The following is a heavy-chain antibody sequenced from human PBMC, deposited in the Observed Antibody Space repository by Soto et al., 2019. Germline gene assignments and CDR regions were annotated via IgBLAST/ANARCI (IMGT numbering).Heavy chain of an antibody. V-gene: IGHV3-9*01. D-gene: IGHD3-10*01. J-gene: IGHJ6*02. Sequence: VQLVESGGALVQPGGSLRLSCATSGFALRDSAMHWVRQVSGGGLQWVSGMYSSGDVGYAGSVRGRFTMSRDVARNALFLQMSSLTAEDTALYYCVKDNLAGGADVWGQGTTVTVSS. CDR2: MYSSGDV. CDR3: VKDNLAGGADV. CDR1: GFALRDSA.